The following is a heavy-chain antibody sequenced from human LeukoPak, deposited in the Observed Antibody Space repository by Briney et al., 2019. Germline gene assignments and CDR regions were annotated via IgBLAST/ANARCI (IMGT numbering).Heavy chain of an antibody. V-gene: IGHV4-59*01. CDR2: IYYSGST. CDR3: ARISTVTTWSFGY. Sequence: SETLSLTCTVSGGSISSYCWSWIRQPPGKGLEWIGYIYYSGSTNYNPSLKSRVTISVDTSKNQFSLKLSSVTAADTAVYYCARISTVTTWSFGYWGQGTLVTVS. J-gene: IGHJ4*02. CDR1: GGSISSYC. D-gene: IGHD4-11*01.